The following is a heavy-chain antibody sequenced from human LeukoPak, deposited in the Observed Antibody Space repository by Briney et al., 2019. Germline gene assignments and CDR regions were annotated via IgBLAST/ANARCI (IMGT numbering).Heavy chain of an antibody. J-gene: IGHJ4*02. V-gene: IGHV1-18*01. Sequence: GASVKVSCKASGYTFTSYGISWVRQAPGQGLEWMGWISAYNGNTNYAQKLQGRVTMTTDTSTSTAYMELRSLRSDDTAVYYCARDIRPVVGARGHYFDYWGQGTLVTVSS. CDR3: ARDIRPVVGARGHYFDY. CDR1: GYTFTSYG. D-gene: IGHD1-26*01. CDR2: ISAYNGNT.